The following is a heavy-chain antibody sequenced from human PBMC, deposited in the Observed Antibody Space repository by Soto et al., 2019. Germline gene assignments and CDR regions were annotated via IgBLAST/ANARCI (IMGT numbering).Heavy chain of an antibody. J-gene: IGHJ6*02. Sequence: GGSLKVSCKASGYTFTSYDINWVRRATGQGLEWMGWMNPNSGNTGYAQKFQGRVTMTRNTSISTAYMELSSLRSEDTAVYYCARGRGSTRSYYYYGMDVWGQGTTVTAP. V-gene: IGHV1-8*01. D-gene: IGHD2-2*01. CDR1: GYTFTSYD. CDR3: ARGRGSTRSYYYYGMDV. CDR2: MNPNSGNT.